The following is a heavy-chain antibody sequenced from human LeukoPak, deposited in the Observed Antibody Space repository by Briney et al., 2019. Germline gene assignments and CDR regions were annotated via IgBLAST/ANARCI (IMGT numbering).Heavy chain of an antibody. CDR3: ARPDSSSAASRIYYYYMDV. D-gene: IGHD6-6*01. V-gene: IGHV1-2*02. Sequence: GASVKVSCKASGYTFTGYYMHWVRQAPGQGLEWMGWINPNSGGTNYAQKFQGRVTVTRDTSISTAYMELSRLRSDDTAVYYCARPDSSSAASRIYYYYMDVWGKGTTVTVSS. CDR2: INPNSGGT. CDR1: GYTFTGYY. J-gene: IGHJ6*03.